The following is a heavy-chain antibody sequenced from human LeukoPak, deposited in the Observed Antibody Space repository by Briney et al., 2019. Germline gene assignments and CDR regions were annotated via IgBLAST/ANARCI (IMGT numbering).Heavy chain of an antibody. J-gene: IGHJ3*02. CDR1: GYRFTSYW. V-gene: IGHV5-51*01. Sequence: GASLQISCKASGYRFTSYWIGWVRQVPGKGLEWMGIIYPGDSDTRYSPSFQGQVTISADKSISTAYLQWSSLKASDTAMYYCARPEEHGDYVHDAFDIWGQGTMVTVSS. CDR3: ARPEEHGDYVHDAFDI. D-gene: IGHD4-17*01. CDR2: IYPGDSDT.